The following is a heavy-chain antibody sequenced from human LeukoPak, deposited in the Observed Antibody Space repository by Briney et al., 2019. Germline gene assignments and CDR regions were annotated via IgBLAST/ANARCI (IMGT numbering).Heavy chain of an antibody. CDR2: IYYSGST. Sequence: SETLSLTCNVYGGSFSDYYWGWIRQPPGKGLEWIGSIYYSGSTYYNPSLKSRVTISVDTSKNQFSLKLSSVTAADTAVYYCARDLSGSGSLDYWGQGTLVTVSS. D-gene: IGHD6-19*01. J-gene: IGHJ4*02. CDR3: ARDLSGSGSLDY. V-gene: IGHV4-39*07. CDR1: GGSFSDYY.